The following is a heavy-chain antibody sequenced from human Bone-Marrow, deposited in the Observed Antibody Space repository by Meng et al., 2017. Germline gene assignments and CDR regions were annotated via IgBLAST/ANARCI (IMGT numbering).Heavy chain of an antibody. V-gene: IGHV4-4*02. CDR3: ARGQYFSWWELLPAFWFDP. CDR2: IYHRGST. J-gene: IGHJ5*02. D-gene: IGHD1-26*01. Sequence: QGQLQQLGHGLVKPSGTLSLTCAVLGGSISSSNWWSWGRQPPGKGLEWIGEIYHRGSTNYNPALKSRVTISVDKSKNQFSLKLSSVTAADTAVYYCARGQYFSWWELLPAFWFDPWGQGTLVTVSS. CDR1: GGSISSSNW.